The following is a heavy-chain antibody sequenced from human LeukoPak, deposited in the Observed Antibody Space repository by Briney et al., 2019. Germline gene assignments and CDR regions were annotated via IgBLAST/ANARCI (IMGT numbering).Heavy chain of an antibody. CDR2: IHSDGNT. J-gene: IGHJ3*02. V-gene: IGHV3-53*01. CDR1: GLTVSNNF. D-gene: IGHD5/OR15-5a*01. CDR3: AREDNRGVYDDGFDI. Sequence: PGGSLRLSCAASGLTVSNNFMYWVRQAPGKGLEWVSVIHSDGNTLYADSVEGRFTISRDNFKNTVYLQMSSLRAEDTAVYYCAREDNRGVYDDGFDIWGQGTMVTVSS.